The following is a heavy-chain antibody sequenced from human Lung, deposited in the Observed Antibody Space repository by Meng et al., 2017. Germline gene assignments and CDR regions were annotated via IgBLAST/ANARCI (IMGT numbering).Heavy chain of an antibody. CDR2: INPNSGGT. CDR1: GYTFTDYY. CDR3: ARENVGDGGYDFDF. D-gene: IGHD5-12*01. J-gene: IGHJ4*02. Sequence: QVQLVQSGAEVKKPGASVKVSCKASGYTFTDYYIHWVRQAPGQGLEWMGRINPNSGGTNYVQKFQGRVTMTRDTSISTAYMELTRLRSDDTAIYYCARENVGDGGYDFDFWGRGTLGTVSS. V-gene: IGHV1-2*06.